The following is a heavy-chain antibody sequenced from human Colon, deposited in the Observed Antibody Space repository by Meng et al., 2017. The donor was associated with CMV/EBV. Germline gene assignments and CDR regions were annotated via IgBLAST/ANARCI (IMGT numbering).Heavy chain of an antibody. CDR3: ARGLGTPT. CDR1: GFTFDTFS. CDR2: ISSSSSFI. J-gene: IGHJ4*02. V-gene: IGHV3-21*06. D-gene: IGHD1-14*01. Sequence: GGSLRLSCAASGFTFDTFSMNWVRQAPGTGLQWISSISSSSSFIYYADSVRGRFTVSRDNVKNSLYLQMDNLRVEDTAVYYCARGLGTPTWGQG.